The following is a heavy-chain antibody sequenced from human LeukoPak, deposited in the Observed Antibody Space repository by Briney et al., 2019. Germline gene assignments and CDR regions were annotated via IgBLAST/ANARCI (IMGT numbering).Heavy chain of an antibody. J-gene: IGHJ4*02. CDR3: ARSGYSSSWAADY. CDR2: IYTSGST. Sequence: PSETLSLTCTVSGGPISSGSYYWSWIRQPAGKGLEWIGRIYTSGSTNYNPSLKSRVTISVDTSKNQFSLKLSSVTAADTAVYYCARSGYSSSWAADYWGQGTLVTVSS. D-gene: IGHD6-6*01. V-gene: IGHV4-61*02. CDR1: GGPISSGSYY.